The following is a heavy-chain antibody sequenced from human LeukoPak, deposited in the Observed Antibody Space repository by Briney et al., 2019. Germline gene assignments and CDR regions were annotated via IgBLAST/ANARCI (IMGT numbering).Heavy chain of an antibody. J-gene: IGHJ5*02. CDR2: MSGSGGST. Sequence: GGSLRLSCAGSGFTFSSHAMSWVRQAPGKGLEWVSAMSGSGGSTYYADSVKGRFTISRDNSKNTLYLQMNSLRAEDTAIYYCAKDSRSSGWYNWFDPWGQGTLVTVSS. CDR1: GFTFSSHA. D-gene: IGHD6-19*01. CDR3: AKDSRSSGWYNWFDP. V-gene: IGHV3-23*01.